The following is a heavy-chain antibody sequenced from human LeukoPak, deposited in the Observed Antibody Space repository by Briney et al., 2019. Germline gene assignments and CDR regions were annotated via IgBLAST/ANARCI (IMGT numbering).Heavy chain of an antibody. CDR1: GYTFTSYG. CDR3: ARWRTGLQDDAFDI. Sequence: ASVKVSCKASGYTFTSYGISWVRQAPGQGLEWMGWISAYNGNTNYAQKLQGRVTITRNTSISTAYMELSSLRSEDTAVYYCARWRTGLQDDAFDIWGQGTMVTVSS. D-gene: IGHD1-14*01. V-gene: IGHV1-18*01. CDR2: ISAYNGNT. J-gene: IGHJ3*02.